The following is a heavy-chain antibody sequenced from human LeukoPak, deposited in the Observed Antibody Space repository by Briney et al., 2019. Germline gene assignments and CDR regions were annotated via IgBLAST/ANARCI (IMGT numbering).Heavy chain of an antibody. J-gene: IGHJ6*04. CDR1: GFTFSSYA. D-gene: IGHD3-10*02. V-gene: IGHV3-23*01. CDR2: FSGSGGST. Sequence: GGTLRLSCAASGFTFSSYAMSWVRQAPGKGLECISGFSGSGGSTYYADSVKGRFTISRDNSKNTLYLQMNSLRAEDTAVYYCAELGITMIGGVWGKGTTVTISS. CDR3: AELGITMIGGV.